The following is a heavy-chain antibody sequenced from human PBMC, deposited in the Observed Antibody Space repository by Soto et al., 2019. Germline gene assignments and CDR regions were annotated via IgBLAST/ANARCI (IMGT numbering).Heavy chain of an antibody. Sequence: EVQLVQSGGALVQPGGSLRLSCAASGFTPSRLSMNWVRQAPGKGLEWISYINSAGSIIYYADSVKGRFTISRDNAKNSLYLQMNSLRAEDTAVYYCATGIDFGWLDNRSHALDIWGQGTRVTVSS. D-gene: IGHD3-9*01. CDR3: ATGIDFGWLDNRSHALDI. CDR2: INSAGSII. CDR1: GFTPSRLS. J-gene: IGHJ3*02. V-gene: IGHV3-48*01.